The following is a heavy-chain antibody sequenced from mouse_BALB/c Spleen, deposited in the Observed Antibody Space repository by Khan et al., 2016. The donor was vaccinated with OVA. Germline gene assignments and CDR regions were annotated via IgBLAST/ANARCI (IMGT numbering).Heavy chain of an antibody. J-gene: IGHJ4*01. CDR3: ARSNYGGNGLYALDY. D-gene: IGHD1-2*01. CDR1: GYTFTSYW. Sequence: DLVKPGASVKLSCKASGYTFTSYWINWIKQRPGQGLEWVGQISPGSGHPYYKNIFKGKATLTVDTSSTTAYIQLSSLSSEDSAVYFCARSNYGGNGLYALDYWGQGTSVTVSS. V-gene: IGHV1S41*01. CDR2: ISPGSGHP.